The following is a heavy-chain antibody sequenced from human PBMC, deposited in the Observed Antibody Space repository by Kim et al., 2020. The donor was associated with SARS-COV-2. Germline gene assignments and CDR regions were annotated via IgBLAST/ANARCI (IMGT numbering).Heavy chain of an antibody. CDR2: SDGSAV. Sequence: SDGSAVNYVDSVNGRFTISRDNAKKSLSLQMNSLTPEDTAVYYCVREPASWGQGTLVTVSS. CDR3: VREPAS. V-gene: IGHV3-11*01. J-gene: IGHJ5*02.